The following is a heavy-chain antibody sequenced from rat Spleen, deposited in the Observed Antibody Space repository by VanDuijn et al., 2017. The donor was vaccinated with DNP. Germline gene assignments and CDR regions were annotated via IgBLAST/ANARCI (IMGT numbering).Heavy chain of an antibody. Sequence: QVQLKESGPGLVQPSQTLSLTCTVSGFSLTSYGVSWVRQPPGKGLEWIAAISSGGSTYYNSALKSRLSISRDTSKSQVFLKMNSLQTEDTAIYFCTSPYVYYGLRAMDAWGQGTSVTVSS. D-gene: IGHD1-6*01. CDR3: TSPYVYYGLRAMDA. CDR1: GFSLTSYG. J-gene: IGHJ4*01. V-gene: IGHV2S12*01. CDR2: ISSGGST.